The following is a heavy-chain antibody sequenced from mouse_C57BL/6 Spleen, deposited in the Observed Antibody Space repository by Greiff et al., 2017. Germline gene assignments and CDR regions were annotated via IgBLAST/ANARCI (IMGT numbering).Heavy chain of an antibody. J-gene: IGHJ2*01. CDR1: GYTFTSYW. Sequence: VQLQQPGAELVMPGASVKLSCKASGYTFTSYWMHWVKQRPGQGLEWIGEIDPSDSYTNYNQKFKGKSTLTVDKSSSTAYMQLSSLTSEDSAVYYCARGRACLSLYYFDYWGQGTTLTVSS. CDR2: IDPSDSYT. V-gene: IGHV1-69*01. D-gene: IGHD3-3*01. CDR3: ARGRACLSLYYFDY.